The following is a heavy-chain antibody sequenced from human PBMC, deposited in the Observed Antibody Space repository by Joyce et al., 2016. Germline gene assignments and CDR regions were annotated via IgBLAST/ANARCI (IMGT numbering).Heavy chain of an antibody. CDR1: GFTFRSYG. V-gene: IGHV3-30*18. CDR2: ISNDGKNK. J-gene: IGHJ4*02. Sequence: CAVSGFTFRSYGMHWVRQAPGKGLEWVAVISNDGKNKNYADSVKGRFTVSRDNSKKILSLQMNSLRPEDTAVYYCAKDRETSAVLDFWGQGTRVTVSS. D-gene: IGHD6-25*01. CDR3: AKDRETSAVLDF.